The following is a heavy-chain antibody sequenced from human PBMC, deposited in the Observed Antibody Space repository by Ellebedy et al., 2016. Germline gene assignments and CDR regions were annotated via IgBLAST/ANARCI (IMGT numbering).Heavy chain of an antibody. D-gene: IGHD3-10*01. V-gene: IGHV4-61*01. CDR2: IYYSGST. J-gene: IGHJ5*02. CDR3: ARDSASNWLDP. Sequence: SETLSLTXTVSGGSVSSGSYYWTWIRQPPGKGLEWIGYIYYSGSTNYNPSLKSRVTISVDTSKNQFSLKLRSVTAADTAMYYCARDSASNWLDPWGQGTLVTVSS. CDR1: GGSVSSGSYY.